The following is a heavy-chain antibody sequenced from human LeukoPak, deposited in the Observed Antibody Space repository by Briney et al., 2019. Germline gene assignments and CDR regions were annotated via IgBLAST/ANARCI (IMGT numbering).Heavy chain of an antibody. Sequence: GGSLRLSCAASGFTFSNFPMHWVRQAPGKGLEWVANIKQDGSEKYYVDSVKGRFTISRDNAKNSLYLQMNSLRAEDTAVYYCARDWASSDGMDVWGQGTTVTVSS. CDR2: IKQDGSEK. CDR1: GFTFSNFP. CDR3: ARDWASSDGMDV. D-gene: IGHD2-2*01. J-gene: IGHJ6*02. V-gene: IGHV3-7*01.